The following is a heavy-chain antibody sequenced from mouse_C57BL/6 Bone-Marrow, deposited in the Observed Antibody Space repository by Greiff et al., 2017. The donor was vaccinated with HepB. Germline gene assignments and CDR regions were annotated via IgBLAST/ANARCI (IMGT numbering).Heavy chain of an antibody. V-gene: IGHV14-4*01. CDR2: IDPENGDT. D-gene: IGHD2-1*01. Sequence: EVQLQQSGAELVRPGASVKLSCTASGFNIKDYYMHWVKQRPEQGLEWIGWIDPENGDTEYAAKFQGKATITADTSSNTAYLQLSSLTSEDTAVYYCTFYGNYPYFDYGGQGTTLTVSS. J-gene: IGHJ2*01. CDR3: TFYGNYPYFDY. CDR1: GFNIKDYY.